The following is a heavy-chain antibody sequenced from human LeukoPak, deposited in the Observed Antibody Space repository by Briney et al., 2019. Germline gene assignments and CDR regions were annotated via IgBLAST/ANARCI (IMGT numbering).Heavy chain of an antibody. Sequence: GGSLSLSCAASGFTFSSYAMSWVRQAPGKGLEWVSAISGSGGSTYYADSVKGRFTISRDNSKNTLYLQMNSLRAEDTAVYYCAKGPSDYYDSSGYYLIDYWGQGTLVTVSS. V-gene: IGHV3-23*01. J-gene: IGHJ4*02. D-gene: IGHD3-22*01. CDR1: GFTFSSYA. CDR3: AKGPSDYYDSSGYYLIDY. CDR2: ISGSGGST.